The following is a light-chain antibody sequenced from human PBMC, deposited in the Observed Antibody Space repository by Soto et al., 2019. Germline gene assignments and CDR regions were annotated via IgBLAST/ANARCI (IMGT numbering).Light chain of an antibody. J-gene: IGLJ3*02. CDR1: SSDVGGYNY. CDR3: SSYTSSSTWV. CDR2: DVS. Sequence: QSALTQPASVSGSPGQSIAISCTGTSSDVGGYNYVSWYQQHPGNTPNLMIYDVSNRPSGVSNRCSGSKSGNTASLTISGLQAEDEADYYCSSYTSSSTWVFGGGTQLTVL. V-gene: IGLV2-14*01.